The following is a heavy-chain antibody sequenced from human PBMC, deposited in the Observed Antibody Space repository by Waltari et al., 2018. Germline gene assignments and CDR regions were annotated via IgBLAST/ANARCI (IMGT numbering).Heavy chain of an antibody. CDR3: ARDYCDRTNCHGMDV. V-gene: IGHV3-30*04. Sequence: QVQLVESGGGVVQPGRYPRLSCAASEFTFSSYAIHWVRQAPGKGLEWVAVISYNGRNIYYVDFVKVRFTISRDNSKKMLYLQLNSLSAEDTAVYFCARDYCDRTNCHGMDVWGQGTTVTGSS. J-gene: IGHJ6*02. D-gene: IGHD2-2*01. CDR2: ISYNGRNI. CDR1: EFTFSSYA.